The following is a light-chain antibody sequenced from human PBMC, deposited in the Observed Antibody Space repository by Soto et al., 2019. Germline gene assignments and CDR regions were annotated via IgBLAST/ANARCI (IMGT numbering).Light chain of an antibody. V-gene: IGLV2-14*01. J-gene: IGLJ2*01. CDR1: TSDVGGYNY. Sequence: QSALTQPGSVSGSPGQSITISCTGTTSDVGGYNYVSWYQQHPGKAPKPMIYDVSKRPSGVSNRFSGSKSGNTASLTISGLQAEDEADYYCSSYTSSSTVFGGGTKVTVL. CDR2: DVS. CDR3: SSYTSSSTV.